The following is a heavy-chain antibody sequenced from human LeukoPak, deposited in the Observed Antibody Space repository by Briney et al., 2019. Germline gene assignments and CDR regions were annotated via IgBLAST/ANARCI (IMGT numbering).Heavy chain of an antibody. CDR1: GFTFDDYA. J-gene: IGHJ4*02. D-gene: IGHD5-18*01. CDR2: ISWNSGSI. CDR3: AKGTGYSYGLPFDY. V-gene: IGHV3-9*01. Sequence: QPGRSLRLSCAASGFTFDDYAMHWVRHAPGKGLEWVSGISWNSGSIGYADSVKGRFTISRDSAKNSLYLQMNSLRAEDTALYYCAKGTGYSYGLPFDYWGQGTLVTVSS.